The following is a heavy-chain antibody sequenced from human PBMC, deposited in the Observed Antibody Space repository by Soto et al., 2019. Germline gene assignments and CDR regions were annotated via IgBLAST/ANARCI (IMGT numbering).Heavy chain of an antibody. D-gene: IGHD3-22*01. J-gene: IGHJ4*02. Sequence: PGGSLRLSCEVSGFTFSRYAMSWVRQAPGKGLEWVSAVTGRGESTFYADSVKGRFTISRDNSKNSLYLQMNGLRDEDTATYYCAKVGDPTTYYFHFNYWGQGTQVTVSS. V-gene: IGHV3-23*01. CDR3: AKVGDPTTYYFHFNY. CDR1: GFTFSRYA. CDR2: VTGRGEST.